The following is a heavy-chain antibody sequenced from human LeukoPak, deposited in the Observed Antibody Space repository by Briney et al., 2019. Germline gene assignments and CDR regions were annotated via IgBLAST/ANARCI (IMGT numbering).Heavy chain of an antibody. J-gene: IGHJ5*01. D-gene: IGHD2-2*02. CDR3: ARASHYTIPFDS. V-gene: IGHV3-74*01. CDR2: INSDGSTT. Sequence: GGSLRLSCAASGLRFSSYWMHWVRQAPGTGLVWVSRINSDGSTTSYADSVKGRFTISRDNAKNTVYLQMNSLRAEDTAVYYCARASHYTIPFDSWGQGTLVTVSS. CDR1: GLRFSSYW.